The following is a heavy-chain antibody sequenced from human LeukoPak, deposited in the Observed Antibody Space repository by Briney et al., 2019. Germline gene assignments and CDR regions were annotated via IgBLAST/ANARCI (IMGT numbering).Heavy chain of an antibody. D-gene: IGHD1-26*01. V-gene: IGHV3-30*18. CDR2: ISYDGSNK. J-gene: IGHJ4*02. Sequence: PGRSLRLSCAASGFTFSSYGMHWVRQAPGKGLEWVAVISYDGSNKYYADSVKGRFTISRDNSKNTLYLQMNSLRAEDTAVYYCAKDCIRGDSGSYFFFLGTDYWGQGTLVTVSS. CDR1: GFTFSSYG. CDR3: AKDCIRGDSGSYFFFLGTDY.